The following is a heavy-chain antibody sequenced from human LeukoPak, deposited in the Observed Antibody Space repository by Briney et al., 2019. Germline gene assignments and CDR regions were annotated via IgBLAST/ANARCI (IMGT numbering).Heavy chain of an antibody. CDR2: ISSSSSYI. CDR1: GFTFSSYS. J-gene: IGHJ4*02. Sequence: GGSLRLSCAASGFTFSSYSMNWVRQAPGKGLEWVSSISSSSSYIYYADSVKGRFTISRDNAKNSLYLQMNSLRAEDTAVYYCARRPIRGVIASSDYWGQGTLVTVSP. CDR3: ARRPIRGVIASSDY. V-gene: IGHV3-21*01. D-gene: IGHD3-10*01.